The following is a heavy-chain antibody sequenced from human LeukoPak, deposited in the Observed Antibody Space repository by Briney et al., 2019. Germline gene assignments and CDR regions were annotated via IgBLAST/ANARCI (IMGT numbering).Heavy chain of an antibody. CDR2: IIPIFGTA. Sequence: SVKVSCKASGGTFSSYAISWVRQAPGQGLEWVGGIIPIFGTANYAQKFQGRVTITADESTSTAYMELSSLRSEDTAVYYCARPTELERFYGMDVWGQGTTVTVSS. V-gene: IGHV1-69*01. CDR3: ARPTELERFYGMDV. D-gene: IGHD1-1*01. J-gene: IGHJ6*02. CDR1: GGTFSSYA.